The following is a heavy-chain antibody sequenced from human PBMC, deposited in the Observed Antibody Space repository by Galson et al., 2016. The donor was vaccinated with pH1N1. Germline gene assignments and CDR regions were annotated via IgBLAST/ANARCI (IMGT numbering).Heavy chain of an antibody. Sequence: SVKVSCKATGYTFTRYAIHWVRQAPGQGLEWMGRFDPEDGETHYAQKFQGRVTITEDASTSTAYMELSSLRSEDTAVYYCAADCGMEGDPIYDRCDEATVIIASSATTDAPAFSPAPPSNSTSGGRAAVLCRVEDY. CDR3: AADCGMEGDPIYDRCDEATVIIASSATTDAPAFSPAPPSNSTSGGRAAVLCRVEDY. CDR1: GYTFTRYA. CDR2: FDPEDGET. J-gene: IGHJ4*01. D-gene: IGHD4-17*01. V-gene: IGHV1-24*01.